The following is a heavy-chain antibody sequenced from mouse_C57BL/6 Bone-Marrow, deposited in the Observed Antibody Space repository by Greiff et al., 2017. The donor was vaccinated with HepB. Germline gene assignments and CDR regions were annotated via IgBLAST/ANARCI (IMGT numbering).Heavy chain of an antibody. CDR3: ARFWVYYYGSSYVDY. Sequence: VQLQQPGAELVKPGASVKLSCKASGYTFTSYWMQWVKQRPGQGLEWIGEIDPSDSYTNYNQKFKGKATLTVDTSSSTAYMQLSSLTSDDSAVYYCARFWVYYYGSSYVDYWGQGTTLTVSS. D-gene: IGHD1-1*01. CDR1: GYTFTSYW. J-gene: IGHJ2*01. CDR2: IDPSDSYT. V-gene: IGHV1-50*01.